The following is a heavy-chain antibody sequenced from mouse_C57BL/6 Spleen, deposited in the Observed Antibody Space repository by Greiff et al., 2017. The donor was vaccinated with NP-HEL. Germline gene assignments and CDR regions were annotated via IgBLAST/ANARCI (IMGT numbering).Heavy chain of an antibody. J-gene: IGHJ1*03. CDR1: GYTFTSYW. D-gene: IGHD2-3*01. Sequence: VQLQQSGAELVKPGASVKLSCKASGYTFTSYWMHWVKQRPGRGLEWIGRIDPISGGTKYNEKFKSKATLTVDKPSSTAYMQLSSLTSEDSAVYYCARMGVYDGYYSYWYFDVWGTGTTVTVSS. CDR3: ARMGVYDGYYSYWYFDV. CDR2: IDPISGGT. V-gene: IGHV1-72*01.